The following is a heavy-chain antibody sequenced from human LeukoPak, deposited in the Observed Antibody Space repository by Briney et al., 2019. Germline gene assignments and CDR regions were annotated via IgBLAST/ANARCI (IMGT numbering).Heavy chain of an antibody. D-gene: IGHD1-26*01. Sequence: VGSLRLSCAASGFTFSSYSMNWVRQAPGKGLEWVSHITASGTAMFYADSVKGRITISRDNAKNSLYLQMNSLRDEDTAVYYCASSGSYRFDYWGQGTLVTVSS. CDR2: ITASGTAM. V-gene: IGHV3-48*02. CDR1: GFTFSSYS. CDR3: ASSGSYRFDY. J-gene: IGHJ4*02.